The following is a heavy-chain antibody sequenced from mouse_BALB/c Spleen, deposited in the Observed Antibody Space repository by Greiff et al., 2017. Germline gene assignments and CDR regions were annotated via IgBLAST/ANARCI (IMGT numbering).Heavy chain of an antibody. CDR3: ARIYYDYYAMDY. J-gene: IGHJ4*01. V-gene: IGHV3-2*02. CDR1: GYSITSDYA. Sequence: EVQLQQSGPGLVKPSQSLSLTCTVTGYSITSDYAWNWIRQFPGNKLEWMGYISYSGSTSYNPSLKSRISITRDTSKNQFFLQLNSVTTEDTATYYCARIYYDYYAMDYWGQGTSVTVSS. D-gene: IGHD2-1*01. CDR2: ISYSGST.